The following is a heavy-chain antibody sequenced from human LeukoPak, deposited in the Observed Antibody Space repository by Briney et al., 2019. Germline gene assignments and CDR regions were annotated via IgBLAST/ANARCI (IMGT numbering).Heavy chain of an antibody. Sequence: GGSLRLSCAASGFTFSSYGMHWVRQAPGKGLEWVAFIRYDGSNKYYADSVKGRFTISRDNSKNTLYLQMNSLRAEDTAVYYCAKGYLITSDAFDIWGQGTMVTVSS. D-gene: IGHD3-10*01. V-gene: IGHV3-30*02. CDR3: AKGYLITSDAFDI. CDR2: IRYDGSNK. CDR1: GFTFSSYG. J-gene: IGHJ3*02.